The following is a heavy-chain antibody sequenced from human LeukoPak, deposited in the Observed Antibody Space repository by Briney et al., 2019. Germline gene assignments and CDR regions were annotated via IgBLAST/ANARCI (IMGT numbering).Heavy chain of an antibody. V-gene: IGHV4-59*01. CDR1: GGSISSYY. Sequence: PSETLSLTCTVSGGSISSYYWSWIRQPPGKGLEWIGYIYYSGSTNYNPSLKSRVTISVDTSKNQFSLKLSSVTAADTAVYYCARGEGDNWNYRFDYWGQGTLVTVSS. D-gene: IGHD1-7*01. CDR3: ARGEGDNWNYRFDY. CDR2: IYYSGST. J-gene: IGHJ4*02.